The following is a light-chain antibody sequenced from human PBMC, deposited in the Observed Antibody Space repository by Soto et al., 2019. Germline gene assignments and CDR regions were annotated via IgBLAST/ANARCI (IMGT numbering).Light chain of an antibody. CDR2: DAV. V-gene: IGKV3-11*01. CDR3: QYRSNWSRLT. Sequence: EIELTQSPATLSLSPGERATLSCRASQSVSSFLVWYQQKPGQAPRLLIYDAVNRVTGIPARFSGSGSGTDFTLTISSLEPEDFAVYYCQYRSNWSRLTFGGGTKVEIK. CDR1: QSVSSF. J-gene: IGKJ4*01.